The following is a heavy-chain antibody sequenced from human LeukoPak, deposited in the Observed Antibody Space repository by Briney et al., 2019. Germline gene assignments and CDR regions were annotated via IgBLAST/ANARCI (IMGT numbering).Heavy chain of an antibody. CDR2: ISAYNGNT. CDR3: ARGRSGSYIYDAFDI. CDR1: GYTFTSYD. J-gene: IGHJ3*02. Sequence: ASVKVSCKASGYTFTSYDINWVRQAPGQGLEWMGWISAYNGNTNYAQKLQGRVTMTTDTSTSTAYMELRSLRSDDTAVYYCARGRSGSYIYDAFDIWGQGTMVTVSS. D-gene: IGHD1-26*01. V-gene: IGHV1-18*01.